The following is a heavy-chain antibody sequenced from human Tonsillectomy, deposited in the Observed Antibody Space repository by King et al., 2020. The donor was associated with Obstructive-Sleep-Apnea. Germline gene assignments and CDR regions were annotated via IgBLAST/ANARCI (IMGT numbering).Heavy chain of an antibody. CDR1: GFTFRSYG. V-gene: IGHV3-30*02. Sequence: VQLVESGGGVVQPGGSLRLSCAASGFTFRSYGMHWVRQAPGKGLEWVAVIRFDGSDKYYADSVKGRFTISRANSKNTLYLQMASLRAGETAVYYYAKDHPYYGSGSYPLAIDYWGQGALVTVSS. D-gene: IGHD3-10*01. CDR2: IRFDGSDK. CDR3: AKDHPYYGSGSYPLAIDY. J-gene: IGHJ4*02.